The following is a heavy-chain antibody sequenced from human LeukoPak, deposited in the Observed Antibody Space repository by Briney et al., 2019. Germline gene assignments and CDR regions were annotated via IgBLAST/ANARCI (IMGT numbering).Heavy chain of an antibody. D-gene: IGHD3-10*01. V-gene: IGHV3-33*01. J-gene: IGHJ4*02. CDR3: ARGGSGSYAFFDY. Sequence: PGWSLRLSCAASGFTFSSYGMHWVRQAPGKGLEWVAVIWYDGSNKYYADSVKGRFTISRDNSKNTLYLQMNSLRAEDTAVYYCARGGSGSYAFFDYWGQGTLVTVSS. CDR1: GFTFSSYG. CDR2: IWYDGSNK.